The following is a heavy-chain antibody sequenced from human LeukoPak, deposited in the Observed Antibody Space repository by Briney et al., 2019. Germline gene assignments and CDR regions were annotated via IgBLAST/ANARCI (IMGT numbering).Heavy chain of an antibody. CDR2: INAGNGNT. J-gene: IGHJ4*02. CDR3: ARAEIYYDSSGYPIYFDH. D-gene: IGHD3-22*01. CDR1: GYTFTSYA. Sequence: GASVKVSCKASGYTFTSYAMHWVRQAPGQRLEWMGWINAGNGNTKYSQKFQGRVTITRDTSASTAYMELSSLRSEDTAVYYCARAEIYYDSSGYPIYFDHWGQRTLVTVSS. V-gene: IGHV1-3*01.